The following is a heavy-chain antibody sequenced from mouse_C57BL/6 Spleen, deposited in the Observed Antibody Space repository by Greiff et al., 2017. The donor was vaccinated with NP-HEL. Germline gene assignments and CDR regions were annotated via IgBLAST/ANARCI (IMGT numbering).Heavy chain of an antibody. D-gene: IGHD1-1*01. CDR3: ARRHGSSLYAMDY. CDR2: IGPGSGST. Sequence: QVQLQQSGAELVKPGASVKISCKASGYTFTDYYINWVTQRPGQGLEWIGKIGPGSGSTYYNEKFKGKATLTADKSSSTAYMQLSSLTSEDSAVDCWARRHGSSLYAMDYWGQGTSVTVSS. V-gene: IGHV1-77*01. CDR1: GYTFTDYY. J-gene: IGHJ4*01.